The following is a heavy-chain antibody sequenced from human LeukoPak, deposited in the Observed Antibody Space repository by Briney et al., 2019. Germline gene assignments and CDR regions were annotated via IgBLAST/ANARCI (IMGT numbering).Heavy chain of an antibody. J-gene: IGHJ4*02. V-gene: IGHV3-23*01. Sequence: PGGSLRLSCAASGFPFSSYAMRWVRQAPGKGLEWVSGISGSGGSTHYADSVKGRFTISRDNSKNTLYLQMNSLRADDTAVYYCAKGEGYSYGLQDYWGQGTLVTVSS. CDR1: GFPFSSYA. CDR3: AKGEGYSYGLQDY. CDR2: ISGSGGST. D-gene: IGHD5-18*01.